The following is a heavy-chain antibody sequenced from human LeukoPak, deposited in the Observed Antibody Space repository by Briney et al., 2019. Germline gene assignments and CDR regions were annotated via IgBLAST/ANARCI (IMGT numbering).Heavy chain of an antibody. CDR1: GFTFSSYW. V-gene: IGHV3-23*01. D-gene: IGHD6-19*01. CDR2: ISGSGGST. Sequence: GGSLRLSCAASGFTFSSYWMNWARQAPGKGLEWVSAISGSGGSTYYADSVKGRFTISRDNSKNTLYLQMNSLRAEDTAVYYCAKDPSWLVDYFDYWGQGTLVTVSS. CDR3: AKDPSWLVDYFDY. J-gene: IGHJ4*02.